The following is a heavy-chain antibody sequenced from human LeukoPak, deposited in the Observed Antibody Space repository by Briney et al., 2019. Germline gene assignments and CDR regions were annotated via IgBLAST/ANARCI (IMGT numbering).Heavy chain of an antibody. V-gene: IGHV4-61*02. D-gene: IGHD6-19*01. CDR2: IYTSGST. J-gene: IGHJ6*03. Sequence: SQTLSLTCTVSGGSISSGSYHWSWIRQPAGKGLEWIGRIYTSGSTNYNPSLKSRVTISVDTSKNQFSLKLSSVTAADTAVYYCARQWLPAGYYFYMDVWGKGTTVTVSS. CDR1: GGSISSGSYH. CDR3: ARQWLPAGYYFYMDV.